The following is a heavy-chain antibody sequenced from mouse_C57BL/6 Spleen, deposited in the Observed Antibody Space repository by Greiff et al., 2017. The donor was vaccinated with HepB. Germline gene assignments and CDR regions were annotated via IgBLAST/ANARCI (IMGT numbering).Heavy chain of an antibody. D-gene: IGHD1-1*01. Sequence: QVQLQQPGAELVRPGSSVKLSCKASGYTFTSYWMHWVKQRPIQGLEWIGNIDPSDSETHYNQNFKDKATLTVDKSSSTAYMQLSRLTSEDSAVYYCARSPPFMTTVVDYWGQGTTLTVSS. V-gene: IGHV1-52*01. CDR3: ARSPPFMTTVVDY. CDR1: GYTFTSYW. J-gene: IGHJ2*01. CDR2: IDPSDSET.